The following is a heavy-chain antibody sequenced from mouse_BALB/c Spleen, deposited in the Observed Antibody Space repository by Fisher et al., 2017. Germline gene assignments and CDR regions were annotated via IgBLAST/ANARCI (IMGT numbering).Heavy chain of an antibody. J-gene: IGHJ4*01. V-gene: IGHV1-64*01. Sequence: EKFKGKATLTVDKSSNTAYMQLSSLTSEDSAVYYCARWNYYGSSRYAMDYWGQGTSVTVSS. CDR3: ARWNYYGSSRYAMDY. D-gene: IGHD1-1*01.